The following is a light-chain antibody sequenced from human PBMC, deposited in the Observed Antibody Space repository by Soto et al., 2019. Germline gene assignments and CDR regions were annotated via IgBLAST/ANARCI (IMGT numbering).Light chain of an antibody. V-gene: IGLV2-14*01. J-gene: IGLJ2*01. CDR1: SSDVGGYNY. CDR2: EVS. Sequence: QSALTQPASVSGSPGQSITISCTGTSSDVGGYNYVSWYQHHPGKAPKVMIYEVSNRPSGVSNRFSGSKSGNTASLTISGLQAEDEADYYCSSYTSSSTVLFGGGTKLTVL. CDR3: SSYTSSSTVL.